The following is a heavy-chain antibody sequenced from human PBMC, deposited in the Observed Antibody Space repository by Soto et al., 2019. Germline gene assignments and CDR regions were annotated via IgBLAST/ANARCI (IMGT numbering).Heavy chain of an antibody. CDR2: ITGGGDT. CDR3: AKGSADSRPYYFDY. J-gene: IGHJ4*02. CDR1: GVTFSNYA. D-gene: IGHD3-22*01. V-gene: IGHV3-23*01. Sequence: GGSLRLACAASGVTFSNYAMSVVRQAPAKGLEWFSAITGGGDTYYADSVKGRFTISRDNSNNMLYLQMNSLRAEDTAVYYCAKGSADSRPYYFDYWGQGTLVTVSS.